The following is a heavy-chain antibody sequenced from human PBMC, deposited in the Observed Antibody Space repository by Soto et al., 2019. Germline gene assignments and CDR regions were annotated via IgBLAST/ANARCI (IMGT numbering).Heavy chain of an antibody. D-gene: IGHD3-9*01. J-gene: IGHJ5*02. Sequence: SETLSLTCTVSGGSISSYYWSWIRQSAGKGLEWIGRIYTSNNTNYNPSLKSRVTMSLDTSKNQFSLKLTSLTAADTAVYYCVKDNGRRDWPCWFDTWGQGTLVTVSS. CDR1: GGSISSYY. CDR3: VKDNGRRDWPCWFDT. CDR2: IYTSNNT. V-gene: IGHV4-4*07.